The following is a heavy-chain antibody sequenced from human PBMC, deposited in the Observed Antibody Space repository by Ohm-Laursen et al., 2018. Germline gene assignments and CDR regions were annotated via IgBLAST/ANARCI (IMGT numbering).Heavy chain of an antibody. CDR3: ARDREVGYYYGMDV. CDR1: GYTFTSYY. J-gene: IGHJ6*02. Sequence: GSSVKVSCKVSGYTFTSYYMHWVRQAPGQGLEWMGIINPSGGSTSYAQKFQGRVTMARDTSTSTVYMELSSLRSEDTAVYYCARDREVGYYYGMDVWGQGTTVTVSS. D-gene: IGHD3-10*01. CDR2: INPSGGST. V-gene: IGHV1-46*01.